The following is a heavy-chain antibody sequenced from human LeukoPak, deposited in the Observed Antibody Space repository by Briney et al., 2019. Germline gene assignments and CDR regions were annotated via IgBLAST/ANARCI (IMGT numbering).Heavy chain of an antibody. Sequence: GGSLRLSCVVSGFDFSGFSMSWVRQAPGKGLEWVSGISGSGGSTYYADSVKGRFTISRDNAKNSLYLQMNSLRAEDTAVYYCARGSGSGYSYGTGGKVRYWGQGTLVTVSS. CDR2: ISGSGGST. CDR3: ARGSGSGYSYGTGGKVRY. V-gene: IGHV3-23*01. J-gene: IGHJ4*02. CDR1: GFDFSGFS. D-gene: IGHD5-18*01.